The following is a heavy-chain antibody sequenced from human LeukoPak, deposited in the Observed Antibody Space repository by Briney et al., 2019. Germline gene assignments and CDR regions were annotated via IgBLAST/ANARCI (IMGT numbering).Heavy chain of an antibody. CDR2: INHSGST. Sequence: SETLSLTCAVYGGSFSGYYWSWIRQPPGKGLEWIGEINHSGSTNYNPSLKSRVTISVDTSKNQFSLKLSSVTAADTAVYYCARGATVTTQCFDYWGQGTLVTVSS. D-gene: IGHD4-17*01. V-gene: IGHV4-34*01. J-gene: IGHJ4*02. CDR3: ARGATVTTQCFDY. CDR1: GGSFSGYY.